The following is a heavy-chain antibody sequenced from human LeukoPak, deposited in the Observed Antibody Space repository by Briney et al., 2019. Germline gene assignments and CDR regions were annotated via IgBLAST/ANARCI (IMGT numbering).Heavy chain of an antibody. J-gene: IGHJ4*02. CDR2: ISWNSGSI. D-gene: IGHD5-12*01. V-gene: IGHV3-48*04. CDR3: ARDLGEYSGYGADY. Sequence: GGSLRLSCAASGFTFSSYAMSWVRQAPGKGLEWVSGISWNSGSIAYVDSVKGRLTISRDNAKNSLYLQMNNLRAEDTAVYYCARDLGEYSGYGADYWGQGTLVTVFS. CDR1: GFTFSSYA.